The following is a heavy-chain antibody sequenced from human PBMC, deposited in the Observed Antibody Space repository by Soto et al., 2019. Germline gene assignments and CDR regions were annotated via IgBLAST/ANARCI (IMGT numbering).Heavy chain of an antibody. Sequence: SETLSLTCTVSGGPISSYYWSWIRQSPGKGLEWIGYIYYSGSTNYNPSLKSRVTISVDTSKNQFSLELSSVTAEDTAVYYCGRVYCSGGSCYSIDYWGQGTLVTVSS. CDR2: IYYSGST. D-gene: IGHD2-15*01. CDR1: GGPISSYY. J-gene: IGHJ4*02. V-gene: IGHV4-59*01. CDR3: GRVYCSGGSCYSIDY.